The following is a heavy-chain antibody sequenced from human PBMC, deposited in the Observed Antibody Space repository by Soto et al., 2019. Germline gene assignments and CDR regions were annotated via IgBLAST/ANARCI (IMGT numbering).Heavy chain of an antibody. V-gene: IGHV4-39*01. Sequence: QLQLQESGPGLVKPSETLSLTCTVSGGSISSSSYYWGWIRQPPGKGLEWIGSIYYSGSTYYNPSLKSRVTRSVDTSKNQFSLKLSSVTAADTAVYYCARRFIVVPADYYYYGMDVWGQGTTVTVSS. D-gene: IGHD2-2*01. CDR1: GGSISSSSYY. CDR2: IYYSGST. CDR3: ARRFIVVPADYYYYGMDV. J-gene: IGHJ6*02.